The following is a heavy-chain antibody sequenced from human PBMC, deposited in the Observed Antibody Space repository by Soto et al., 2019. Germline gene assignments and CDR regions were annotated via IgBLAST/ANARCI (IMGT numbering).Heavy chain of an antibody. J-gene: IGHJ6*02. CDR2: ISNSGGNT. CDR3: AKDQRGVSAAARMDV. D-gene: IGHD6-13*01. V-gene: IGHV3-23*01. CDR1: GYTFSSYA. Sequence: EVQLLESGGALVQPGGSLRLSCAASGYTFSSYAMTWVRQAPGKGLEWVSAISNSGGNTFHADSGKGRFTISRDNSKNTLYLQMNSLRAEDTAVYYCAKDQRGVSAAARMDVWGQGTTVTVSS.